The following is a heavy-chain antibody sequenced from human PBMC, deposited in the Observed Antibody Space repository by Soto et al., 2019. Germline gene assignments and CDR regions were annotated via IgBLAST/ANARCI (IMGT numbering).Heavy chain of an antibody. D-gene: IGHD4-17*01. CDR2: ISYDGSNK. J-gene: IGHJ4*02. V-gene: IGHV3-30*18. CDR1: GFTFSSYG. CDR3: AKADRTVTTCYFDY. Sequence: QVQLVESGGGVVQPGRSLRLSCAASGFTFSSYGMHWVRQAPGKGLEWVAVISYDGSNKYYADSVKGRFTISRDNSKNSLYLQMNRLRAEDRAVYYCAKADRTVTTCYFDYWGQGTLVTVSS.